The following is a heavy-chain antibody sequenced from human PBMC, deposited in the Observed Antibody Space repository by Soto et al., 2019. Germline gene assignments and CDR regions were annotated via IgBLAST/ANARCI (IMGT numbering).Heavy chain of an antibody. J-gene: IGHJ4*02. V-gene: IGHV3-9*01. Sequence: GGSLRLSCAASGFTFDDYAMHWVRQAPGKGLEWVSGISWNSGSIGYADSVKGRFTISRDNAKNSLYLQMNSLRAEDTALYYCAKDVDTAMRGEYDYWGQGTLVTVSS. CDR2: ISWNSGSI. CDR1: GFTFDDYA. D-gene: IGHD5-18*01. CDR3: AKDVDTAMRGEYDY.